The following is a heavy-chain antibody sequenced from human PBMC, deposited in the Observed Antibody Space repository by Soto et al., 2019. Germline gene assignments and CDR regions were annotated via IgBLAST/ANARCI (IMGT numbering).Heavy chain of an antibody. J-gene: IGHJ5*02. CDR2: IYNSGST. D-gene: IGHD3-16*02. CDR1: GLSFSSSSYY. V-gene: IGHV4-39*01. CDR3: ARHERYRNRFAP. Sequence: AETLSLTCAVSGLSFSSSSYYWGRLRRRRWKGLEVIGSIYNSGSTYYNPSLKSRVTISVDTSKNQCSLKLSSVTAADTAVYYCARHERYRNRFAPWGQGTLVTFSS.